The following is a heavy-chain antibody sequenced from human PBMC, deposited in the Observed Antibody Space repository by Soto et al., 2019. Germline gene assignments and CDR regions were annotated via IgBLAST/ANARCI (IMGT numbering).Heavy chain of an antibody. CDR2: IDWDDDK. D-gene: IGHD5-18*01. CDR3: ARIDPRGYSCGLYYFDY. J-gene: IGHJ4*02. Sequence: SGPTLVNPTQTLTLTCTFSGFSLSTSGMCVSWIRQPPGKALEWLALIDWDDDKYYSTSLKTRLTISKDTSKNQVVLTMTNMDPVDTATYYCARIDPRGYSCGLYYFDYWGQGTLVTVSS. CDR1: GFSLSTSGMC. V-gene: IGHV2-70*01.